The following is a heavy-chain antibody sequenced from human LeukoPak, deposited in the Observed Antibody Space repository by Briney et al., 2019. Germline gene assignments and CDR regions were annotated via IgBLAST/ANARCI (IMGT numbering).Heavy chain of an antibody. CDR1: GFTFSSYS. J-gene: IGHJ4*02. CDR2: ISSSSYI. D-gene: IGHD5-24*01. CDR3: ARGYPVGYNFDY. V-gene: IGHV3-21*01. Sequence: GGSLRLSCAASGFTFSSYSMNWVRQAPGKGLEWVSSISSSSYIYYADSVKGRFIISRDNAKNSLYLQMNSLRAEDTAVYYCARGYPVGYNFDYWGQGTLVTVSS.